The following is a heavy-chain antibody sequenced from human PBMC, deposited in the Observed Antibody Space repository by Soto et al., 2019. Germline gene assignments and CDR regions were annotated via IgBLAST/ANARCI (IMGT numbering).Heavy chain of an antibody. CDR2: IYHSGST. Sequence: QVQLQESGPGLVKPSGTLSLTCAVSGGSISSSNXXXXXXXXXXKGLEWIGEIYHSGSTNYNPSXXXXXXXXXXXXXXXXXXXXXXXXXXXXXXXXXXXXXXXXXXDIWGQGTMVTVSS. CDR1: GGSISSSNX. J-gene: IGHJ3*02. V-gene: IGHV4-4*02. CDR3: XXXXXXXXXDI.